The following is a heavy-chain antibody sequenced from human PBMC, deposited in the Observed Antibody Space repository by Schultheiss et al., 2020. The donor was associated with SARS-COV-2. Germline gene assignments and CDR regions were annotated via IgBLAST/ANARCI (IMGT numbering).Heavy chain of an antibody. D-gene: IGHD3-16*02. CDR3: VRNVYVIVPKIMSVDV. CDR2: ISYDGNNK. CDR1: GFTFSSYS. Sequence: GGSLRLSCEASGFTFSSYSVHWVRQAPGMGLEWVAGISYDGNNKYYADYAKGRFTVSRDNSKNTLYLQMNGLSAEDTAVYYCVRNVYVIVPKIMSVDVWGQGTTVTVSS. J-gene: IGHJ6*02. V-gene: IGHV3-30*01.